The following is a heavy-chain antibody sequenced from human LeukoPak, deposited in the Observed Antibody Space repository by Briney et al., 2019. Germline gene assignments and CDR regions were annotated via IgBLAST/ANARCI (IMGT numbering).Heavy chain of an antibody. CDR2: ISYDGSNK. V-gene: IGHV3-30*04. CDR3: ARNLYYDILTEPDEGAFDI. J-gene: IGHJ3*02. D-gene: IGHD3-9*01. CDR1: GFTFSSYA. Sequence: PGRSLRLSCAASGFTFSSYAMHWVRQAPGKGLEWVAVISYDGSNKYYADSVKGRFTISRDNSKNTLYLQMNSLRAEDTAVYYCARNLYYDILTEPDEGAFDIWGQGTMVTVSS.